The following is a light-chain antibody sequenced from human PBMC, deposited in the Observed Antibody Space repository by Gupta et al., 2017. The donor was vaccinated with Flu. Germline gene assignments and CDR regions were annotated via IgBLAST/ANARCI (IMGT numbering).Light chain of an antibody. CDR2: EVR. V-gene: IGLV2-14*03. Sequence: QSALTQPASVSGSPGQSNTISCTQTSRDVGVYKSVSWYQQLPGQGPKLILYEVRHRPTGVSPRFSGSQSASTASLTISGLQADDEADYYCSSYRNSDYVFGTGTKVIVL. J-gene: IGLJ1*01. CDR3: SSYRNSDYV. CDR1: SRDVGVYKS.